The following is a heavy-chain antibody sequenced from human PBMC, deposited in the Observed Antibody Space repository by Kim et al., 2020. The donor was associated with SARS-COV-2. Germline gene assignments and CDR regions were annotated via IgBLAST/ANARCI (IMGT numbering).Heavy chain of an antibody. CDR1: GFTFGDYA. CDR2: ISWNSGSI. V-gene: IGHV3-9*01. D-gene: IGHD3-10*01. Sequence: GGSLRLSCAASGFTFGDYAMNWVRQAPGKGLEWVSGISWNSGSIGYADSVKGRFTISRDNAKNSLYLQMNSLRAEDTALYYCAKDFSELLWFGEAGGFDYWGQGTLVTVSS. CDR3: AKDFSELLWFGEAGGFDY. J-gene: IGHJ4*02.